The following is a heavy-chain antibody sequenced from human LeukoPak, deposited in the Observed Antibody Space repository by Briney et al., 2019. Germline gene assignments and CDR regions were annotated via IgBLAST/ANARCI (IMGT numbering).Heavy chain of an antibody. D-gene: IGHD3-9*01. CDR3: AKGPNYDILTGYLDY. CDR2: IKKDGSEK. Sequence: PGGSLRLSCAASGFTFSSYWMSWVRQAPGKGLEWVANIKKDGSEKYYVDSVKGRFTISRDNAKNSLYLQMNSLRAEDTAVYYCAKGPNYDILTGYLDYWGQGTLVTVSS. CDR1: GFTFSSYW. V-gene: IGHV3-7*01. J-gene: IGHJ4*02.